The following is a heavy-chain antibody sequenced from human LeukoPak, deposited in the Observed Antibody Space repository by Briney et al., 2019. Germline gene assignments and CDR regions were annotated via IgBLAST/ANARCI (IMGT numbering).Heavy chain of an antibody. CDR1: GYSMSDSYS. CDR3: ARSLGGNNGFDV. D-gene: IGHD3-16*01. J-gene: IGHJ3*01. V-gene: IGHV4-38-2*02. CDR2: IYDNGAT. Sequence: SEILSLTCTVSGYSMSDSYSWAWIRQPPGKGLEWIGQIYDNGATYLHPSVKSRLTLSIETSRNQFSLMLTSMTAADTAVYFCARSLGGNNGFDVWGRGTVVTVS.